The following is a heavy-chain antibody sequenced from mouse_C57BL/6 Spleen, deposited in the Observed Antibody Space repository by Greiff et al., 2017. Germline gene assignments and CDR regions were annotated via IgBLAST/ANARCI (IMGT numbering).Heavy chain of an antibody. Sequence: QVQLQQPGAELVKPGASVKLSCKASGYTFTSYWMPWVKQRPGQGLEWIGMIHPNSGSTNYNEKFKSKATLTVDKSSSTAYMQRSSLTSEDSAVYYCARFGTVSMDYWGQGTSVTVSS. CDR3: ARFGTVSMDY. CDR1: GYTFTSYW. D-gene: IGHD1-1*01. J-gene: IGHJ4*01. CDR2: IHPNSGST. V-gene: IGHV1-64*01.